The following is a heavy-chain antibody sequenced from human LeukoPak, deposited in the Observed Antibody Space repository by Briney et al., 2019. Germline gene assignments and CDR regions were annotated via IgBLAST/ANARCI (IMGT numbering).Heavy chain of an antibody. CDR1: GGSISSYY. Sequence: SGTLSLTCTVSGGSISSYYWSWIRQPAGKGLEWIGRIYTSGSTNYNPSLKSRVTMSVDTSKNQFSLKLSSVTAADTAVYYCARAGSGSYYNYYYYYMDVWGKGTTVTVSS. J-gene: IGHJ6*03. CDR2: IYTSGST. D-gene: IGHD3-10*01. CDR3: ARAGSGSYYNYYYYYMDV. V-gene: IGHV4-4*07.